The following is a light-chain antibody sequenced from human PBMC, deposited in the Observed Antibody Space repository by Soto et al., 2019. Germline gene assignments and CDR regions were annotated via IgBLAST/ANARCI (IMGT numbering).Light chain of an antibody. V-gene: IGKV3-20*01. CDR1: QSVSSSY. J-gene: IGKJ1*01. CDR2: GSY. Sequence: EIVLTQSPGTLSLSPGETSTLSCRASQSVSSSYLAWYQQKPGQAPRLLVYGSYHRATGIADRFSGSGSGTDFTLTISRLEPEDFAVYYCQQYGSSPPWTFGQGTKVDIK. CDR3: QQYGSSPPWT.